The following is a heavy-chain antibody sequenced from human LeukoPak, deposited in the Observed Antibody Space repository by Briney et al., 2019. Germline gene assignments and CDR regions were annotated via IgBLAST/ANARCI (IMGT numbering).Heavy chain of an antibody. D-gene: IGHD3-22*01. J-gene: IGHJ4*02. V-gene: IGHV3-9*01. CDR3: AKSDSSGYPPSY. CDR2: ISWNSGSI. Sequence: SLRLSCAASGFTFPDYAIYWVRHAPGPGLERASGISWNSGSIGYADSVKGRFTISRDNAKNSLYLQMNSLIPEDSALYYCAKSDSSGYPPSYWGQGTLVTVSS. CDR1: GFTFPDYA.